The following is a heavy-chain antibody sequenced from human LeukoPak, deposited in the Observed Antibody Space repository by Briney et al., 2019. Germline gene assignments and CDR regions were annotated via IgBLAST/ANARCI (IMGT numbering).Heavy chain of an antibody. CDR1: GGPFRGFF. CDR3: ARYCTSTTCILRGFDY. CDR2: ISHSGSS. Sequence: PSETLSLTCAVYGGPFRGFFWSWIRQAPGKGLEWIGEISHSGSSNYNPSLKSRVTISVDTSKNQFSLKLSSVTAADTAVYYCARYCTSTTCILRGFDYWGQGTLVTVSS. D-gene: IGHD2-2*01. V-gene: IGHV4-34*10. J-gene: IGHJ4*02.